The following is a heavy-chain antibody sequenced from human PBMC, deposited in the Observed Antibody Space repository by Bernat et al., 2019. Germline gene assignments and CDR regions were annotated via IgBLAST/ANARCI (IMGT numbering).Heavy chain of an antibody. D-gene: IGHD6-19*01. CDR3: ARGPPSNIAVAGTSGY. J-gene: IGHJ4*02. V-gene: IGHV3-23*04. Sequence: EVQLVESGGGLVQPGGSLRLSCAASGFTVSKNYMTWVRQAPGKGLEWVSVISGSGGSTYYADSVKGRFTISRDNSKNTLYLQMNSLRAEDTAVYYCARGPPSNIAVAGTSGYWGQGTLVTVSS. CDR2: ISGSGGST. CDR1: GFTVSKNY.